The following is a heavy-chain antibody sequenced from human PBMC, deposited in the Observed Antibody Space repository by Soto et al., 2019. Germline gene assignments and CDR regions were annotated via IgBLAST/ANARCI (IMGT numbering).Heavy chain of an antibody. CDR3: TTYRGAAFVY. CDR1: GLTFNNAW. J-gene: IGHJ4*02. CDR2: IRSKSDGGTT. V-gene: IGHV3-15*01. D-gene: IGHD1-26*01. Sequence: VRLSCVASGLTFNNAWMNWVRQAPGKGLEWVGRIRSKSDGGTTDYAAPVKGRFTISRDDSKNMVDLQMSSLKTEDTAIYYCTTYRGAAFVYWGQGALLTV.